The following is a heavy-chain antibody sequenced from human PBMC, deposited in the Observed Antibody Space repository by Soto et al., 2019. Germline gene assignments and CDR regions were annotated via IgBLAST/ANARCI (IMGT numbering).Heavy chain of an antibody. J-gene: IGHJ6*02. CDR1: GGSITSGGSY. CDR3: ARATYYDGDIYYYYGMDV. D-gene: IGHD3-22*01. V-gene: IGHV4-31*03. Sequence: QVQLQESGPGLVKPSQTLSLTCTVSGGSITSGGSYWSWIRQHPGEGLEWIGNIYYSGATDYNPSLKSRLILSVDTSNNQFSLELSSVTAADTAVYYCARATYYDGDIYYYYGMDVWGQGTTVTVSS. CDR2: IYYSGAT.